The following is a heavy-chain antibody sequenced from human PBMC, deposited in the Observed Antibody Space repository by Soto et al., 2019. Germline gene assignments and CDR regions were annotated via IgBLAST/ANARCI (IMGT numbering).Heavy chain of an antibody. CDR1: GGSISSSSYY. D-gene: IGHD6-19*01. Sequence: SETLSLTCTVSGGSISSSSYYWGWIRQPPGKGLEWIGSIYYSGSTYYNPSLKSRVTISVDTSKNQFSLKLSSVTAADTAVYYCARHVPALYGWLVDSYYYYYYMDVWGKGTTVTVSS. V-gene: IGHV4-39*01. CDR3: ARHVPALYGWLVDSYYYYYYMDV. J-gene: IGHJ6*03. CDR2: IYYSGST.